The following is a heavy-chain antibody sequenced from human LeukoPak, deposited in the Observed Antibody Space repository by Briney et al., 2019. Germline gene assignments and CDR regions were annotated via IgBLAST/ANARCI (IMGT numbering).Heavy chain of an antibody. Sequence: PGGSLRLSCAASGFAFSSDWMHWVRQAPGKGLVWVSRINSGGISTDYADSVKGRFTISRDNSKNTLYLQMDSLRADDTAVYYCAKDPRSSARYSFDYWGQGTLVTVSS. CDR1: GFAFSSDW. V-gene: IGHV3-74*01. D-gene: IGHD6-6*01. J-gene: IGHJ4*02. CDR2: INSGGIST. CDR3: AKDPRSSARYSFDY.